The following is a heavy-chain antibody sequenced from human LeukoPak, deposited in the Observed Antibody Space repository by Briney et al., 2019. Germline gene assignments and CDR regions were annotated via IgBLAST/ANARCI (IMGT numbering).Heavy chain of an antibody. D-gene: IGHD2-2*01. J-gene: IGHJ3*02. V-gene: IGHV4-34*01. CDR1: GFTFSNAW. Sequence: GSLRLSCAASGFTFSNAWMSWVRQAPGKGLEWIGEINHSGSANYNPSLKSRVTISVDTSKNQFSLKLSSVTAADTAVYYCARGGVVVPAAIVRAFDIWGQGTMVTVSS. CDR2: INHSGSA. CDR3: ARGGVVVPAAIVRAFDI.